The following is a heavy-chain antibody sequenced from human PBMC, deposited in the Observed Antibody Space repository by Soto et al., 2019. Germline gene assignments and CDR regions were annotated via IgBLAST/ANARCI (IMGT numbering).Heavy chain of an antibody. CDR2: IYHSGST. J-gene: IGHJ4*02. D-gene: IGHD4-17*01. CDR1: GGSISSGGYS. Sequence: SETLSLTCAVSGGSISSGGYSWSWIRQPPGKGLEWIGYIYHSGSTYYNPSLKSRVTISVDRSKNQFSLKLSSVTAADTAVYYCARSQTTVTSYDHWGQGTLVTVSS. CDR3: ARSQTTVTSYDH. V-gene: IGHV4-30-2*01.